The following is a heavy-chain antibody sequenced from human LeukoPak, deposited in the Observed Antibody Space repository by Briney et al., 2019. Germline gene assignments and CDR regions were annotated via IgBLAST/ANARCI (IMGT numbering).Heavy chain of an antibody. D-gene: IGHD2-15*01. V-gene: IGHV5-10-1*01. CDR3: ASTLGYCSGGSCQGDYYFDY. Sequence: GESLKISWKGSGYSFTSYWISWVRQMPGKGLEWMGRIDPSDSYTNYSPSFQGHVTISADKSISTAYLQWSSLKASDTAMYYCASTLGYCSGGSCQGDYYFDYWGQGTLVTVSS. CDR1: GYSFTSYW. CDR2: IDPSDSYT. J-gene: IGHJ4*02.